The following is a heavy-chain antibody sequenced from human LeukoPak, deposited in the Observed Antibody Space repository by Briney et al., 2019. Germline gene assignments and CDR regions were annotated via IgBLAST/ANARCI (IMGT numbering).Heavy chain of an antibody. J-gene: IGHJ6*02. D-gene: IGHD3-9*01. CDR2: ISYDGSNK. CDR1: GFTFSSYG. CDR3: ARGTLLRYFDLLWAPATFGYGMDV. V-gene: IGHV3-30*03. Sequence: GGSLRLSCAASGFTFSSYGMHWVRQAPGKGLEWVAVISYDGSNKYYADSVKGRFTISRDNAKNSLYLQMNSLRAEDTAVYYCARGTLLRYFDLLWAPATFGYGMDVWGQGTTVTVSS.